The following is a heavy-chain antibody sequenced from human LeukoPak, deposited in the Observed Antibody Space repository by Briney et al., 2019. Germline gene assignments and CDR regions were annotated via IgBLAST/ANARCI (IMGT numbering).Heavy chain of an antibody. CDR2: ISYTGTT. J-gene: IGHJ4*02. CDR1: SGSISSGDYY. CDR3: ARLGTAPFDY. Sequence: SETLSLTCTVSSGSISSGDYYWSWIRQPPGKGLEWIGYISYTGTTYYNPSLRSRVTISEDTSKNLFSLKLNPVTAADTAVYYCARLGTAPFDYWGQGTLVTVSS. V-gene: IGHV4-30-4*08. D-gene: IGHD2-21*02.